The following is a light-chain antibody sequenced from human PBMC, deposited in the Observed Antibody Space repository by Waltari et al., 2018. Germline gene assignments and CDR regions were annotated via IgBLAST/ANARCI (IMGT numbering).Light chain of an antibody. CDR2: WAS. Sequence: DIVMTQSPDSLAVSLGERASFACKSRQNILDTSLNRNYLAWYQQKPGHPPKLLIHWASIRESGVPDRFSGSGSGTNFTLTINNLQAEDVAIYYCQQCYTTPYSFGQGTNLHIK. CDR1: QNILDTSLNRNY. J-gene: IGKJ2*03. CDR3: QQCYTTPYS. V-gene: IGKV4-1*01.